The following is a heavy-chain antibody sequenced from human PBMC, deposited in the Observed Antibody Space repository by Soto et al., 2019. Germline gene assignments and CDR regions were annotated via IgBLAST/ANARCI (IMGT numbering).Heavy chain of an antibody. CDR1: GFSLSTSGVG. J-gene: IGHJ5*02. CDR3: ADRRMNYDIMTGYYQKWFDP. V-gene: IGHV2-5*02. CDR2: IYADDDK. D-gene: IGHD3-9*01. Sequence: QITLKESGPPLVKPTQTLTLTCSFSGFSLSTSGVGVGWIRQPPGKALEWLAVIYADDDKRYNPSLKRRLTIAKDTTKNQVVLTMPNMDPVDTGTYYCADRRMNYDIMTGYYQKWFDPWGQGTLVTVSS.